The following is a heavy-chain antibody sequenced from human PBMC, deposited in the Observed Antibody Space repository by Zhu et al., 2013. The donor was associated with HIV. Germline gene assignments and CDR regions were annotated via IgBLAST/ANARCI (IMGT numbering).Heavy chain of an antibody. CDR2: IVVGSGNT. D-gene: IGHD1-26*01. CDR3: AADPLFSGSYSFDY. J-gene: IGHJ4*02. Sequence: QLVQSGPEVKKPGTSVKVSCKASGFTFTSSAVQWVRQARGQRLAWIGWIVVGSGNTNYAQKFQERVTITRDMSTSTAYMELSSLRSEDTAVYYCAADPLFSGSYSFDYWGQGTLVTVSS. V-gene: IGHV1-58*01. CDR1: GFTFTSSA.